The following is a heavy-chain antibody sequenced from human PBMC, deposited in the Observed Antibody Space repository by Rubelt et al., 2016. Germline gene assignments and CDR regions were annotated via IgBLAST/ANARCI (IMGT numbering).Heavy chain of an antibody. CDR2: ISGSGDST. Sequence: GGGLIQPGGSLRLSCAASGFTFSIFGMSWVRQAPGKGLEWVSSISGSGDSTYYADSVKGRFTISRDNSKNAVYLQMNSLKAEDTAVYYCARALGVGGGYWGQGTLVTVSS. J-gene: IGHJ4*02. V-gene: IGHV3-23*01. CDR3: ARALGVGGGY. D-gene: IGHD3-16*01. CDR1: GFTFSIFG.